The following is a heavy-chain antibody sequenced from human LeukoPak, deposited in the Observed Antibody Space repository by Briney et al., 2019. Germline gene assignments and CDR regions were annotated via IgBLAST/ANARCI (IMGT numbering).Heavy chain of an antibody. D-gene: IGHD3-10*01. CDR2: INHSGST. J-gene: IGHJ4*02. V-gene: IGHV4-34*01. Sequence: SETLSLTCAVYGGSFGGYYWSWIRQPPGKGLEWIGEINHSGSTNYNPSLKSRVTISVDTSKNQFSLKLSSVTAADTAVYYCARGRRWGSSGSYYRFFDYWGQGTLVTVSS. CDR3: ARGRRWGSSGSYYRFFDY. CDR1: GGSFGGYY.